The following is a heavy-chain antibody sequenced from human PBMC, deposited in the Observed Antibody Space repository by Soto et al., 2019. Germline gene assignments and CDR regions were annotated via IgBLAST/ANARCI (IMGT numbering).Heavy chain of an antibody. Sequence: SETLSLTCTVSGGSISSGGYYWSWIRQHPGKGLEWIGYIYYSGSTYYNPSLKSRVTISVDTSKNQFSLKLSSVTAADTAVYYCARESHDYGDLNPDYWGQGTLVTVSS. D-gene: IGHD4-17*01. CDR2: IYYSGST. J-gene: IGHJ4*02. CDR3: ARESHDYGDLNPDY. CDR1: GGSISSGGYY. V-gene: IGHV4-31*03.